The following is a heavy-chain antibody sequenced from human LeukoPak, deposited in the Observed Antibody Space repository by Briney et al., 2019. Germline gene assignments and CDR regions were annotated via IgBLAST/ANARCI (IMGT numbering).Heavy chain of an antibody. CDR1: QYTFTGYY. J-gene: IGHJ4*02. D-gene: IGHD1-26*01. V-gene: IGHV1-2*02. CDR3: AIENSGSGGGDY. CDR2: INPKSGGT. Sequence: ASVKVSCKASQYTFTGYYMHWVRQAPGQGLEWMGWINPKSGGTKYAQKFQGRVTMTRDTSISTAYMELSSLRSDDTAVYYWAIENSGSGGGDYWAQGTLVTVSS.